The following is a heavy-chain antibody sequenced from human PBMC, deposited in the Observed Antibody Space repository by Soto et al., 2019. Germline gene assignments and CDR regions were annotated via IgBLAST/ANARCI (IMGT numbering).Heavy chain of an antibody. D-gene: IGHD6-19*01. V-gene: IGHV3-30*04. CDR1: GFTFSSYA. CDR2: ISYDGSNK. Sequence: GGSLRLSCAASGFTFSSYAMHWVRQAPDKGLEWVAVISYDGSNKYYADSVKGRFTISRDNSKNTLYLQMNSLRAEDTAVYYCARDEKPGYSSGWEGYWGQGTLVTVSS. J-gene: IGHJ4*02. CDR3: ARDEKPGYSSGWEGY.